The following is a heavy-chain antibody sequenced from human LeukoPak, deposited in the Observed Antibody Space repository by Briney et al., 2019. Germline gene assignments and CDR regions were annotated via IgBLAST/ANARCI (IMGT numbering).Heavy chain of an antibody. CDR2: IYYSGST. V-gene: IGHV4-39*07. D-gene: IGHD6-13*01. CDR3: ARGGLGYSSSWDSPHFDY. CDR1: GGSISSSSYY. Sequence: SETLSLTCTVSGGSISSSSYYWGWIRQPPGKGLEWIGSIYYSGSTYYNPSLKSRVTISVDTSKNQFSLKLSSVTAADTAVYYCARGGLGYSSSWDSPHFDYWGQGILVTVSS. J-gene: IGHJ4*02.